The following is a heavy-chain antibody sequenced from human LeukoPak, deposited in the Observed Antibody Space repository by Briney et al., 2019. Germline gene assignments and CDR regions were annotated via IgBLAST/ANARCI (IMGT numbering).Heavy chain of an antibody. CDR1: GFTFSTYG. CDR2: ITGSGGHT. J-gene: IGHJ1*01. D-gene: IGHD2-2*02. Sequence: GGSLRLSCGVSGFTFSTYGISWVHQAPGKGLEWISVITGSGGHTVYADSVKGRFTISRDNSNNTLYLQMNSLRAEDTAIYYCATIPLKGSEYFPHWGQGTLVTVSS. CDR3: ATIPLKGSEYFPH. V-gene: IGHV3-23*01.